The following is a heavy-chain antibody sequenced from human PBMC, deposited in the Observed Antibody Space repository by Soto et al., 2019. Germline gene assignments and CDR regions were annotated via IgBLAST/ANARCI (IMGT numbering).Heavy chain of an antibody. V-gene: IGHV1-69*06. CDR3: ATEQSPHHPIVVVPAAAYYYGMDV. J-gene: IGHJ6*02. CDR2: IIPIFGTA. Sequence: ASVKVSCKACGGTFSSYAISWVRQAPGQGLEWMGGIIPIFGTANYAQKFQGRDKITADKSTSTAYMEMTSLRSEDTAVYYCATEQSPHHPIVVVPAAAYYYGMDVWGQGTTVTVSS. D-gene: IGHD2-2*01. CDR1: GGTFSSYA.